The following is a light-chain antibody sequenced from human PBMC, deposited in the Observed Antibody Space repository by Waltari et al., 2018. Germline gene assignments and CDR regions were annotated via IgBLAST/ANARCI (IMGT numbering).Light chain of an antibody. CDR3: QQYRKYPLS. V-gene: IGKV1-16*01. CDR1: QDIDIY. Sequence: DIQMTQSPSSLSASVGDRVTITCRASQDIDIYLAWFQQKSGKAPGSLIYGASNLQSGFPSRFSGSGSETDFTLTIYSLQPDDFATYYCQQYRKYPLSFGGGTNLDIK. J-gene: IGKJ4*01. CDR2: GAS.